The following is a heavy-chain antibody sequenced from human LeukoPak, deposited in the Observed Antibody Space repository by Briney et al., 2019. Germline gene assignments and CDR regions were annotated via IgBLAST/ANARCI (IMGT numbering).Heavy chain of an antibody. CDR2: ISSSSSYI. V-gene: IGHV3-21*01. D-gene: IGHD1-26*01. J-gene: IGHJ4*02. CDR1: GFTFSSYS. Sequence: GGSLRLSCAASGFTFSSYSMNWVRQAPGKGLEWVSSISSSSSYIYYADSVKGRFTISRDNAKNSLYLQMNSLRAEDTAVYYCARIRVEELPDYWGQGTLVTVSS. CDR3: ARIRVEELPDY.